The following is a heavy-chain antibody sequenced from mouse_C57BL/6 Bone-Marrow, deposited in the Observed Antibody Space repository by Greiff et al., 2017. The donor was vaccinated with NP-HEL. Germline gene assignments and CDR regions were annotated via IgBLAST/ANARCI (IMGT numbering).Heavy chain of an antibody. CDR1: GYTFTDYY. CDR2: INPYNGGT. Sequence: VQLQQSGPVLVKPGASVKMSCKASGYTFTDYYMNWVKQSHGKSLEWIGVINPYNGGTSYNQKFKGKATLTVDKSASTAYMELNSLTSEDSAVYYYARRGGNYVYWGQGTTLTVSS. V-gene: IGHV1-19*01. CDR3: ARRGGNYVY. D-gene: IGHD2-1*01. J-gene: IGHJ2*01.